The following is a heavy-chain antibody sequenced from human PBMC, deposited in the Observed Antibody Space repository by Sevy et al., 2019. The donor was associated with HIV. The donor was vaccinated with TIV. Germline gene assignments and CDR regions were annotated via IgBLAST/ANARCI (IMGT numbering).Heavy chain of an antibody. CDR3: ARGGGYYDSSGYLVY. Sequence: SETLSLTCTVSGGSISSGGYYWSWIRQHPGKGLEWIGYIYYSGSTYYNPSLKSRVTLTVDTSKNQFSLKLSSVTAADTAVYYCARGGGYYDSSGYLVYWGQGTLVTVSS. CDR2: IYYSGST. J-gene: IGHJ4*02. D-gene: IGHD3-22*01. CDR1: GGSISSGGYY. V-gene: IGHV4-31*03.